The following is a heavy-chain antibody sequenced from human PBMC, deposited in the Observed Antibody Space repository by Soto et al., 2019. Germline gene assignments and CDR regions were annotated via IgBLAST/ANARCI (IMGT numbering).Heavy chain of an antibody. J-gene: IGHJ6*02. V-gene: IGHV2-5*02. CDR3: VQTRCGGDCLQSYSSHSYYGLDV. Sequence: QITLKESGPTLVKPTQTLTLTCTFSGLSLSTIGEGVGWIRQPPGKALEWLALVYWDDDKRYSPSLKRRLTITKDTFVNQVVLTMTNMGPVDTATYYCVQTRCGGDCLQSYSSHSYYGLDVWGQGTTVTVSS. CDR1: GLSLSTIGEG. D-gene: IGHD2-21*02. CDR2: VYWDDDK.